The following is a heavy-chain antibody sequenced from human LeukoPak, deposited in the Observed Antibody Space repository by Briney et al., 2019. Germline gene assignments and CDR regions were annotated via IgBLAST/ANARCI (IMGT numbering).Heavy chain of an antibody. J-gene: IGHJ3*02. CDR2: IYYSGST. V-gene: IGHV4-30-4*01. CDR1: GGSINSGDYY. Sequence: SETLSLTCTVSGGSINSGDYYWNWIRQPPGQGLEWIGYIYYSGSTYYNPSLKSRVTISVDTSKNQFSLKMSSVTAAETAVYYCARGITRRRTFDIWGQGTMVTVSS. D-gene: IGHD3-10*01. CDR3: ARGITRRRTFDI.